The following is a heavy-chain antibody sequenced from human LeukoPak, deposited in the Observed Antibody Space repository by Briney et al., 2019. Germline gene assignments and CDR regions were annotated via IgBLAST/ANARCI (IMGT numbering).Heavy chain of an antibody. V-gene: IGHV3-30-3*01. J-gene: IGHJ4*02. CDR1: GFTFSGYA. CDR2: ISYDGSNK. D-gene: IGHD5-24*01. CDR3: ARAWMATIIDY. Sequence: PGRSLRLSCAASGFTFSGYAMHWVRQAPGKGLEWVSVISYDGSNKYCADSVKGRFTISRDNSKNTLYLQMSSLRAEDTAVYYCARAWMATIIDYWGQGTLVTVSS.